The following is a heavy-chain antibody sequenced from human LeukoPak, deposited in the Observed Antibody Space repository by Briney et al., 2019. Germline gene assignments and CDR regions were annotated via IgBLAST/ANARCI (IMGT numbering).Heavy chain of an antibody. CDR2: IYYSRST. CDR3: ARIHRYCSGGACYVLDN. D-gene: IGHD2-15*01. V-gene: IGHV4-59*01. J-gene: IGHJ4*02. Sequence: SETLSLTCTVSGGSISSYYWSWIRQPPGKGLEWIGYIYYSRSTNYNPSFKSRITISVDTSRNQFSLQLSSVTAADTAVYYCARIHRYCSGGACYVLDNWGQGTLVAVSS. CDR1: GGSISSYY.